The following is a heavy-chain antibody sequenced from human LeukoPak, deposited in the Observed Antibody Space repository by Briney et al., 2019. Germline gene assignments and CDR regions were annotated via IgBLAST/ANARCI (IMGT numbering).Heavy chain of an antibody. J-gene: IGHJ4*02. D-gene: IGHD3-9*01. V-gene: IGHV4-59*01. CDR1: GGSINKYY. CDR2: VHDSAGT. Sequence: SETLSLTCTVSGGSINKYYWSWIRQSPGKGLEWLGYVHDSAGTIYNPSLKSRVTISVGTSKTQFSLKVTSVTTADTAVYYCAKGRKDFDTNLGPFDSWGQGILVSVSS. CDR3: AKGRKDFDTNLGPFDS.